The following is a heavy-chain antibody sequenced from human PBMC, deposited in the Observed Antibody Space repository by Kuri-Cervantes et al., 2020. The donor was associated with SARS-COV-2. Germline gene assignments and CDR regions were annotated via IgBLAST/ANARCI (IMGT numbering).Heavy chain of an antibody. J-gene: IGHJ3*02. D-gene: IGHD2-2*02. CDR3: TGGEYCSSTSCYKDAFDI. CDR1: GYTFTGYY. Sequence: ASVKVSCKASGYTFTGYYMHWVRQAPGQGLEWMEWINPNSGGTNYAQKFQGRVTMTRDTSISTAYMELSRLRSDDTAVYYCTGGEYCSSTSCYKDAFDIWGQGTMVTVSS. V-gene: IGHV1-2*02. CDR2: INPNSGGT.